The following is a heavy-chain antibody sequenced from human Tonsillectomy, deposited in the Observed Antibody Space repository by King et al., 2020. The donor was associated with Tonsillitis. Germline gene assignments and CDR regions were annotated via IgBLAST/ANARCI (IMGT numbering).Heavy chain of an antibody. CDR3: ARGRGSNGYVPLGLFDS. J-gene: IGHJ4*02. Sequence: VQLVESGGGVVPPGRSLRLSCAASGFIFSDHGMSWVRQAPGKGLEWVAVITYDETSTYYADSVRGRFTISRDNSKNTLYMQVDSLRAEDAAVYYCARGRGSNGYVPLGLFDSWGQGTLVTVSS. CDR1: GFIFSDHG. CDR2: ITYDETST. V-gene: IGHV3-30*03. D-gene: IGHD5-12*01.